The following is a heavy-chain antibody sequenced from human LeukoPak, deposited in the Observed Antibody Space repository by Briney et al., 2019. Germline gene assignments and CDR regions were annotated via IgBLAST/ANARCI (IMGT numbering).Heavy chain of an antibody. Sequence: SETLSLTCTVSGDSISSSNYYWGWIRQPPGKGLEWIGNIYYTGSTFYNPSLKSRVTISVDTSKNQFSLKLNSVTAADTAVYYCARDTYYYGSGSYYFDYWGQGTLVSVSS. D-gene: IGHD3-10*01. J-gene: IGHJ4*02. CDR3: ARDTYYYGSGSYYFDY. CDR1: GDSISSSNYY. V-gene: IGHV4-39*07. CDR2: IYYTGST.